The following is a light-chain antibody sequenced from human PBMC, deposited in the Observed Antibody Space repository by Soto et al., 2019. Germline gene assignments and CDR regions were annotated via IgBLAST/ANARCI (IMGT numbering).Light chain of an antibody. J-gene: IGKJ3*01. Sequence: EIVLTQSPGTLSLSPGERATLSCRASPSVSSSYLAWYQQKPGQAPRLLIYGASSRATGIPDRFSGSGSVTDFTLTISRLEPDDFAVYYCQQYGSSLFTFGPGTKVDIK. CDR2: GAS. CDR1: PSVSSSY. CDR3: QQYGSSLFT. V-gene: IGKV3-20*01.